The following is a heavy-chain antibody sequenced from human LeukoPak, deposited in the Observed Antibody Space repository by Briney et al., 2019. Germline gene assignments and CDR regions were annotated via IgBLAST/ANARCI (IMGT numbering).Heavy chain of an antibody. CDR3: ARLNVLDSSVLHHFDH. CDR1: GGSISHYC. D-gene: IGHD6-13*01. J-gene: IGHJ4*02. CDR2: INYSGNT. Sequence: SETLSLTCTVSGGSISHYCWSWIRQPPGKGLEWIAYINYSGNTDYNPSLKSRVTISVDTSKNHFSLKLNSVTAADTAVYYCARLNVLDSSVLHHFDHWGQGTLVTVSS. V-gene: IGHV4-59*08.